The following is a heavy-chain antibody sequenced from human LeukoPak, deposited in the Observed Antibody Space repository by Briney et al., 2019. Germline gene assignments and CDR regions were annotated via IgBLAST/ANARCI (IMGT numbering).Heavy chain of an antibody. CDR2: ISYDGSYK. CDR1: GFTFSTYV. J-gene: IGHJ4*02. CDR3: AKVESSGWYSIDY. V-gene: IGHV3-30*18. Sequence: GGSLRLSCAASGFTFSTYVMHWVRQAPGKGLEWVAVISYDGSYKYADSVKGRFTISRDNSKSTLYLQMNSLRVEDTAVYYCAKVESSGWYSIDYWGQGTLVPVSS. D-gene: IGHD6-19*01.